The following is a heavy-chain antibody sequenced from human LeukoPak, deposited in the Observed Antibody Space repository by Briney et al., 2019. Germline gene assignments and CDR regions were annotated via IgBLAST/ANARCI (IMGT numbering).Heavy chain of an antibody. Sequence: GGSLRLSCAASGFTFSDYYMSWIRQAPGKGLEWMGGFDPEDGETIYAQKFQGRVTMTEDTSTDTAYMELSSLRSEDTAVYYCATGDSSGWWFDYWGQGTLVTVSS. D-gene: IGHD6-13*01. V-gene: IGHV1-24*01. CDR3: ATGDSSGWWFDY. J-gene: IGHJ4*02. CDR1: GFTFSDYY. CDR2: FDPEDGET.